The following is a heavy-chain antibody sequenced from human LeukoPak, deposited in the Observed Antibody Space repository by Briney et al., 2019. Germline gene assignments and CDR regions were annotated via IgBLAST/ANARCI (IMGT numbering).Heavy chain of an antibody. CDR2: ISENAGRK. CDR1: GFTFDDYA. J-gene: IGHJ2*01. D-gene: IGHD3/OR15-3a*01. CDR3: ARVDYCDWYFDL. V-gene: IGHV3-43*02. Sequence: PGGSLRLSCAASGFTFDDYAMHWVRQPPGKGLEWVSLISENAGRKYYADSVKGRFTISRDNSKNSLYLQMNGLRTEDTALYYCARVDYCDWYFDLWGRGTLVTVSS.